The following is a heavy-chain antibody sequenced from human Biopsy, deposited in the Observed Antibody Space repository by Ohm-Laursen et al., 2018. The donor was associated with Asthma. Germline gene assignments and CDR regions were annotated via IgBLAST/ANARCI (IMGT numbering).Heavy chain of an antibody. Sequence: TLSLTCTVSYGSITSGGYYWSWIRQLPGKGLEWIGYIYYSGSTYYNPSLKSRVTISVDTSKNQFSQKLSSVTAADTAVYYCARAQDYYDSRGYYRSFDYWGQGTLVTVSS. CDR1: YGSITSGGYY. V-gene: IGHV4-31*03. CDR3: ARAQDYYDSRGYYRSFDY. D-gene: IGHD3-22*01. CDR2: IYYSGST. J-gene: IGHJ4*02.